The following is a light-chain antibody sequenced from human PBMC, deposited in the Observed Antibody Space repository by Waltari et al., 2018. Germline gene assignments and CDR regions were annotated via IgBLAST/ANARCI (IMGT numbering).Light chain of an antibody. J-gene: IGLJ2*01. CDR3: TSYTPPSTLVL. CDR2: DVP. V-gene: IGLV2-14*03. CDR1: TSDIGGYNY. Sequence: QSALTQPASVSGSPGQSITISCTGTTSDIGGYNYVSCYQQHPGRAPKLMIYDVPDRPSGISIRVSGSKSGNTASLTISGRRAEDEAYYCCTSYTPPSTLVLFGGGTKLTVL.